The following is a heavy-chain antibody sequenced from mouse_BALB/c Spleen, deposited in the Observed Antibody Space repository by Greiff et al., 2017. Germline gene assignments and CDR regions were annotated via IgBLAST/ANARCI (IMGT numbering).Heavy chain of an antibody. CDR1: GYTFTSYY. D-gene: IGHD2-4*01. V-gene: IGHV1S56*01. CDR2: IYPGNVNT. J-gene: IGHJ2*01. CDR3: ANDYGYYFDY. Sequence: QVQLKESGPELVKPGASVRISCKASGYTFTSYYIHWVKQRPGQGLEWIGWIYPGNVNTKYNEKFKGKATLTADKSSSTAYMQLSSLTSEDSAVYFCANDYGYYFDYWGQGTTLTVSS.